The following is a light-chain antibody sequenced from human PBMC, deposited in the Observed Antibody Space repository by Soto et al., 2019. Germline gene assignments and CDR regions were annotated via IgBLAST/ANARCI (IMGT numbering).Light chain of an antibody. J-gene: IGKJ4*01. V-gene: IGKV3D-20*02. CDR1: QSVSDNY. CDR3: QQRSSWPPT. Sequence: EIVLTQSPGTLSLSPGERATLSCRASQSVSDNYLAWYQRKPGQAPRLLMHHASSRATGIPDRFSGGGSGTDFTLTISSLEPEDFAVYYCQQRSSWPPTFGGGTKVDIK. CDR2: HAS.